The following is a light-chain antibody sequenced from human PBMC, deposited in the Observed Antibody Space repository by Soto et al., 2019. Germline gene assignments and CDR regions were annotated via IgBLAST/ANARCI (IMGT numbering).Light chain of an antibody. V-gene: IGLV1-40*01. Sequence: QSALTQPPSVSGAPGQRVTISCTGSISKIGAGYDVHWYQQLPGTVPKVLIYGNSNRPSGVPDRFSGSKSGTSASLAITGLQAEYEADYYCQSYDISLSGFHVFGTGTKVTVL. CDR2: GNS. CDR3: QSYDISLSGFHV. J-gene: IGLJ1*01. CDR1: ISKIGAGYD.